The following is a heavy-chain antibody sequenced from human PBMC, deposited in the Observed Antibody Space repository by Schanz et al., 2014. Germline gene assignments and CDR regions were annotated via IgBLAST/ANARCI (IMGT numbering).Heavy chain of an antibody. CDR1: GFTFRDYY. J-gene: IGHJ6*02. CDR3: ARVRRRIATPSGASFRNYYYYAMDV. Sequence: QVQLVESGGGVVQPGRSLRLSCAASGFTFRDYYMSWIRQAPGKGLEWVSDISSGSSYANYADSVKGRFTISRDNAKNSMYLQMNSLRAENTSVYYCARVRRRIATPSGASFRNYYYYAMDVWGQGTTVTVSS. CDR2: ISSGSSYA. D-gene: IGHD5-12*01. V-gene: IGHV3-11*06.